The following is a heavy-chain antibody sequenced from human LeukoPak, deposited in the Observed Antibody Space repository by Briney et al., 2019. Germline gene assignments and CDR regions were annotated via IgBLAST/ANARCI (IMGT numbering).Heavy chain of an antibody. Sequence: GASVKVSCKASGYTFTGYYMHWVRQAPGQGLEWMGWINPNSGGTNYAQKFQGRVTMTRDTSISTAYMELSRLRSDDTAVYYCARDADSSGWYGDRYFYYMDVWGKGTTVTVSS. V-gene: IGHV1-2*02. CDR1: GYTFTGYY. CDR2: INPNSGGT. J-gene: IGHJ6*03. CDR3: ARDADSSGWYGDRYFYYMDV. D-gene: IGHD6-19*01.